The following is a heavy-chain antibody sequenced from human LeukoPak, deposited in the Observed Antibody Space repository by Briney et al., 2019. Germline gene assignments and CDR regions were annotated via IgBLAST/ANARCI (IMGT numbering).Heavy chain of an antibody. CDR2: INHSGST. CDR1: GGSFSGYY. J-gene: IGHJ4*02. Sequence: SETLSLTCAVYGGSFSGYYWSWIRQPPGKGLEWIGKINHSGSTNYNPFLKSRVTISVDTSKNQFSLKLSSVTAADTAVYYCARRRRYYYGSGSYFFDWWGQGTLVTVSS. CDR3: ARRRRYYYGSGSYFFDW. V-gene: IGHV4-34*01. D-gene: IGHD3-10*01.